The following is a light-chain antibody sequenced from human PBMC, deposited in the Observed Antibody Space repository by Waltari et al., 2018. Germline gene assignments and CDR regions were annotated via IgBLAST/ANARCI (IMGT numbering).Light chain of an antibody. CDR3: QQYYTFPPT. J-gene: IGKJ1*01. CDR2: GAS. Sequence: VIWMTQSPSLLSASTGDRVIISCRMSQGISNYLAWYQQKPGEAPELLIYGASTLQSGVPSRFRGSGSGTDVTLTISRLQSEDFATYYCQQYYTFPPTFGQGTKVEIK. V-gene: IGKV1D-8*04. CDR1: QGISNY.